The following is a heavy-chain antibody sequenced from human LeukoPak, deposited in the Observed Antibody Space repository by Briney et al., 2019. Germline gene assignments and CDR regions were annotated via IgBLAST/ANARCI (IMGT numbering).Heavy chain of an antibody. D-gene: IGHD5-12*01. CDR2: IKEDGSRE. CDR3: ARDSPGYGAYVS. J-gene: IGHJ1*01. Sequence: GGSLRLSCAAPGFTFSTYWMTWVRQAPGKGLEWVANIKEDGSREYYVDSVKGRFTISRDNAKNSLYLQMDSLTAEDTAVYYCARDSPGYGAYVSWGQGTLVSVSS. CDR1: GFTFSTYW. V-gene: IGHV3-7*01.